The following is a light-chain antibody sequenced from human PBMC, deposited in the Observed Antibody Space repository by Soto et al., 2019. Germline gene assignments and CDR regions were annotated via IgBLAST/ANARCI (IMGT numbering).Light chain of an antibody. CDR1: QSVDID. Sequence: EIVLTQSPGTLSVSPGEIVTLSCRASQSVDIDLAGYQQKPAQAPRLLIYGASTRATDMPGRFRGSGAGAEFTLTSSSLQSEDSAVYYCQQYRGWPRTFGQGTKVEIK. CDR3: QQYRGWPRT. J-gene: IGKJ1*01. V-gene: IGKV3D-15*01. CDR2: GAS.